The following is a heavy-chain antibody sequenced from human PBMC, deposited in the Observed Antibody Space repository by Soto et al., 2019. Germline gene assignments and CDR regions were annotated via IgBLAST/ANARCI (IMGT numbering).Heavy chain of an antibody. CDR2: ISYDGSNK. D-gene: IGHD2-2*01. CDR1: GFTFSSYA. Sequence: GGTLRLSCAASGFTFSSYAMHWVRRAPGKGLEWVAVISYDGSNKYYADSVKGRFTISRDNSKNTLYLQMNSLRAEDTAVYYCARARSGGYALVYYYNYGMDVGGRDTTVAVSS. J-gene: IGHJ6*02. V-gene: IGHV3-30-3*01. CDR3: ARARSGGYALVYYYNYGMDV.